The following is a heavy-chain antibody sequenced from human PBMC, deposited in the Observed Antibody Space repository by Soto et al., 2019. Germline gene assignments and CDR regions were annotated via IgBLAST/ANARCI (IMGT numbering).Heavy chain of an antibody. CDR3: VRLIGNSWLDG. J-gene: IGHJ5*02. V-gene: IGHV6-1*01. D-gene: IGHD1-26*01. Sequence: PSQTLSLTCAISGDSVSSSSVTWNWIRQSPSRGLEWLGRTYYRSKWYNDYAESVKSRITINPDTSKNQFSLHLNSVTPEDTAVYYCVRLIGNSWLDGSGQGTRVTVSS. CDR2: TYYRSKWYN. CDR1: GDSVSSSSVT.